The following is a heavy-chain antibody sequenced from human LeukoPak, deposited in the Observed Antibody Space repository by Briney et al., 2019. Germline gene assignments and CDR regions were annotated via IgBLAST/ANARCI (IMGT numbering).Heavy chain of an antibody. CDR1: GGFISGHY. Sequence: SETLSLTCTVSGGFISGHYWTWIRQPPGKGLEWIGEINHSGSTNYNPSLKSRVTISVDTSKNQFSLKLSSVTAADTAVYYCANTYYYDSSGDWYFDLWGRGTLVTVSS. V-gene: IGHV4-34*01. CDR3: ANTYYYDSSGDWYFDL. CDR2: INHSGST. J-gene: IGHJ2*01. D-gene: IGHD3-22*01.